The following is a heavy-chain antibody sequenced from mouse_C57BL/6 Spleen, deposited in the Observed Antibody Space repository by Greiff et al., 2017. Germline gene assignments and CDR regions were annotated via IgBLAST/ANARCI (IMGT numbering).Heavy chain of an antibody. CDR1: GFSLTSYG. Sequence: VKLMESGPGLVQPSQSLSISCTVSGFSLTSYGVHWVRQSPGKGLEWLGVIWSGGSTDYNAAFISRLSISTDNSKGQVFFKMNSLQADDTAIYYCAREGATGTGDYWGQGTTLTVSS. V-gene: IGHV2-2*01. D-gene: IGHD4-1*01. CDR3: AREGATGTGDY. J-gene: IGHJ2*01. CDR2: IWSGGST.